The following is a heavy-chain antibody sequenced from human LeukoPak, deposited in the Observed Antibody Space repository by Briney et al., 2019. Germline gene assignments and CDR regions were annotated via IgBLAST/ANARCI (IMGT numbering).Heavy chain of an antibody. Sequence: ASVKVSCKASGGTFSSYAISWVRQAPGQGLEWMGRIIPILGIANYAQKFQGRVTITADKSTSTAYMELSSLRSEDTAVYYCAVSTGITGTLDLGYWGQGTLVTVSS. J-gene: IGHJ4*02. D-gene: IGHD1-7*01. CDR3: AVSTGITGTLDLGY. CDR1: GGTFSSYA. V-gene: IGHV1-69*04. CDR2: IIPILGIA.